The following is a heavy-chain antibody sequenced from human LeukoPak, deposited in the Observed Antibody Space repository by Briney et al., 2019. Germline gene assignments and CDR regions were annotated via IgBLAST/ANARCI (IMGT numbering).Heavy chain of an antibody. CDR1: GGSISSSSYY. Sequence: SETLSLTCTVSGGSISSSSYYWGWIRQPPGKGLEWIGEINHSGSTNYNPSLKSRVTISVDTSKNQFSLKLSSVTAADTAVYYCARHTSGWPQYFDYWGQGTLVTVSS. CDR3: ARHTSGWPQYFDY. CDR2: INHSGST. J-gene: IGHJ4*02. V-gene: IGHV4-39*01. D-gene: IGHD6-19*01.